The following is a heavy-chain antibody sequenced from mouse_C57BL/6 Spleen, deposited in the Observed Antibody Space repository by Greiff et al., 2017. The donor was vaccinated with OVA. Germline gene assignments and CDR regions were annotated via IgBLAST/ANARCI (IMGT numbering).Heavy chain of an antibody. D-gene: IGHD2-3*01. V-gene: IGHV14-4*01. CDR3: TTDGHWFAY. CDR2: IDPENGDT. CDR1: GFNIKDDY. Sequence: EVHLVESGAELVRPGASVKLSCTASGFNIKDDYMHWVKQRPEQGLEWIGWIDPENGDTEYASKFQGKATITADTSSNTAYLQLSSLTSEDTAVYYCTTDGHWFAYWGQGTLVTVSA. J-gene: IGHJ3*01.